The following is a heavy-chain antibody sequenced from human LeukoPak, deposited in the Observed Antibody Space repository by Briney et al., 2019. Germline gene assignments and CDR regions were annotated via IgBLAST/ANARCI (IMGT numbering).Heavy chain of an antibody. CDR2: ISGSGGST. D-gene: IGHD3-9*01. CDR3: AKNPRNFCWLLLPADFDY. Sequence: GGSLRLSCAASGFTFSSYAMSWVRQAPGKGLEWVSAISGSGGSTYYADSVKGRFTISRDNSKNTLYLQMNSLRAEDTAVYYRAKNPRNFCWLLLPADFDYWGQGTLVTVSS. CDR1: GFTFSSYA. J-gene: IGHJ4*02. V-gene: IGHV3-23*01.